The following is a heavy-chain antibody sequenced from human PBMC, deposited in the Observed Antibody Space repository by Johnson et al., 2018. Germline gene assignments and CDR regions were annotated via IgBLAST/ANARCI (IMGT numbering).Heavy chain of an antibody. V-gene: IGHV3-23*04. Sequence: VQLVQSGGGLVQPGWSXRLSCAASGFTFSSYVMSWVRQAPGKGLEWVSSISGSGDSTYSVESVKVRFTIPRDNSKNTVYLQMNTLRAEDTAVYYCANGRGSTINYYGMDVWGQGTTVTVSS. CDR3: ANGRGSTINYYGMDV. CDR1: GFTFSSYV. CDR2: ISGSGDST. D-gene: IGHD2-2*01. J-gene: IGHJ6*02.